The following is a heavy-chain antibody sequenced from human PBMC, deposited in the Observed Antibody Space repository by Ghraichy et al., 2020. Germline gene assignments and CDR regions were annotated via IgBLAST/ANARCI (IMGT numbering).Heavy chain of an antibody. CDR2: IYSGGST. J-gene: IGHJ4*02. CDR1: GFTVSSNY. V-gene: IGHV3-66*01. CDR3: ARDWSGYYPTLDY. Sequence: GGSLRLSCAASGFTVSSNYMSWVRQAPGKGLEWVSVIYSGGSTYYADSVKGRFTISRDNSKNTVYLQMNSLRAEDTAVYYCARDWSGYYPTLDYWGQGTLVTVSS. D-gene: IGHD3-3*01.